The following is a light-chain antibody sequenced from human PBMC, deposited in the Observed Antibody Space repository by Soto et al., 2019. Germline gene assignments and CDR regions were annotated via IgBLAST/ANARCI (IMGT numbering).Light chain of an antibody. CDR1: QSISSW. V-gene: IGKV1-5*03. J-gene: IGKJ1*01. CDR3: QQYNSYSRT. Sequence: DIQMTQSPSTVSASVGDRVTITCRASQSISSWLAWYQQKPGKAPKLLIYKASSLESGVPSRFSGSGSGTEFTLTISSLQPDDFATEYCQQYNSYSRTFGQGTKV. CDR2: KAS.